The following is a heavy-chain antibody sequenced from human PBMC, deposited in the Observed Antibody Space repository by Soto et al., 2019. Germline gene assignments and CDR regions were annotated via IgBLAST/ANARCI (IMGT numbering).Heavy chain of an antibody. J-gene: IGHJ4*02. Sequence: SETLSLTCTVSGGSISSSSYYWGWIRQPPGKGLEWIGSIYYSGSTYYNPSLKSRVTISVDTSKNQFSLKLSSVTAADTAVYYVARLSLVVGANFDYWGQGTLVTVSS. CDR1: GGSISSSSYY. D-gene: IGHD1-26*01. CDR2: IYYSGST. V-gene: IGHV4-39*01. CDR3: ARLSLVVGANFDY.